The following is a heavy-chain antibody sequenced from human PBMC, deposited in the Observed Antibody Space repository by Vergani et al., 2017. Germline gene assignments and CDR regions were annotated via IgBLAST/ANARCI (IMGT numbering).Heavy chain of an antibody. D-gene: IGHD3-22*01. V-gene: IGHV3-9*01. Sequence: EVPLVESGGGLVQPGRSLRLSCAASGFTFDDYAMHWVRQAPGKGLEWVSGISWNSGSIGYAGSVKGRFTISRDNAKNSLYLQMNSLRAEDTAWYYCAKGSYDSSGYYSDPIDYWGQGTLVTVSS. CDR3: AKGSYDSSGYYSDPIDY. CDR1: GFTFDDYA. J-gene: IGHJ4*02. CDR2: ISWNSGSI.